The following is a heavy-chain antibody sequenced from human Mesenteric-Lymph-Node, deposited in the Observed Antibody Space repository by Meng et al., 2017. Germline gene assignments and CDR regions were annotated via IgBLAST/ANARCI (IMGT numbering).Heavy chain of an antibody. CDR2: IYHSGST. J-gene: IGHJ5*02. V-gene: IGHV4-4*02. CDR3: ARGFYGSGSYSRNWFDP. CDR1: GGSISSSNW. D-gene: IGHD3-10*01. Sequence: LQESGPVLLTPSGPLPPTCAVSGGSISSSNWWSWVRQPPGKGLEWIGEIYHSGSTNYNPSLKSRVTISVDKSKNQFSLKLSSVTAADTAVYYCARGFYGSGSYSRNWFDPWGQGTLVTVSS.